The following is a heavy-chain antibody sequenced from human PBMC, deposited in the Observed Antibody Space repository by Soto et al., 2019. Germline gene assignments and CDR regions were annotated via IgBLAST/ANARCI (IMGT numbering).Heavy chain of an antibody. D-gene: IGHD1-20*01. CDR3: ARASMYIWNDH. J-gene: IGHJ5*02. CDR2: VNPSSGNT. V-gene: IGHV1-8*01. Sequence: QVQLVQSGAEVKRPGASVKVSCEASGYTFTTYDINWVRQASGQGLEWMGCVNPSSGNTVYAQKFHGRVTMTRDTSISTAYRELSSLKSDDTAIYYCARASMYIWNDHWGQGTLVTVSS. CDR1: GYTFTTYD.